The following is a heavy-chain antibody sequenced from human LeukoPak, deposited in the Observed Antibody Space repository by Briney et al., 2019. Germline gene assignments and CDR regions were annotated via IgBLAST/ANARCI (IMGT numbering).Heavy chain of an antibody. Sequence: EASVKVSCKASGYTFTSSDINWVRQATGQGLEWMGWINPNSGNTGYAQKFQGGVTMTRNTSISTAYMDLRSLRSEDTAVYYCARGMVSSSWFDPWGQGTLVTVSS. CDR1: GYTFTSSD. V-gene: IGHV1-8*01. CDR3: ARGMVSSSWFDP. D-gene: IGHD6-13*01. J-gene: IGHJ5*02. CDR2: INPNSGNT.